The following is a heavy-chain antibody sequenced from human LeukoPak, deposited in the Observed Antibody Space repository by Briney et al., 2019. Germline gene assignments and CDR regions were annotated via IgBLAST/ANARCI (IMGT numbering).Heavy chain of an antibody. V-gene: IGHV4-38-2*01. Sequence: TSETLSLTCAVSGYSISSGYYWGWIRQPPGKGLEWIGSIYHSGSTYYNPSLKSRVTISVDTSKNQFSLKLSSVTAADTAVYYCSHTSSSPVGLFDYWGRGTLVTVSS. CDR1: GYSISSGYY. CDR3: SHTSSSPVGLFDY. J-gene: IGHJ4*02. CDR2: IYHSGST. D-gene: IGHD6-6*01.